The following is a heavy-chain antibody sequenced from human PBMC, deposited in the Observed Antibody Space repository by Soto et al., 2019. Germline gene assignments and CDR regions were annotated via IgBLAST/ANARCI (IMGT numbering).Heavy chain of an antibody. CDR2: IGKSGDT. CDR3: ARGRYGSGSHHTHNRFDP. J-gene: IGHJ5*02. D-gene: IGHD3-10*01. CDR1: GFTFSSYD. Sequence: EVPLVESGGGLVQPGGSLRLSCAASGFTFSSYDMHWVRQATGKGLEWVSAIGKSGDTYYSDSVKGRFTISRENAKYSLYLQMASLRAGDTAVYYCARGRYGSGSHHTHNRFDPWGQGTLVTGSS. V-gene: IGHV3-13*04.